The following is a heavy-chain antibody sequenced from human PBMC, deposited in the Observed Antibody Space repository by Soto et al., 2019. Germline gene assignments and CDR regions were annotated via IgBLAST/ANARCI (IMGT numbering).Heavy chain of an antibody. CDR1: GYTFTSYA. J-gene: IGHJ3*02. V-gene: IGHV1-3*01. Sequence: ASVKVSCKASGYTFTSYAMHWVRQAPGQRLEWMGWINAGNGNTKYSQKFQGRVTITRDTSASTAYMELRSLRSDDTAVYYCARDAETGTADAFEIWGQGTMVTVSS. D-gene: IGHD1-1*01. CDR2: INAGNGNT. CDR3: ARDAETGTADAFEI.